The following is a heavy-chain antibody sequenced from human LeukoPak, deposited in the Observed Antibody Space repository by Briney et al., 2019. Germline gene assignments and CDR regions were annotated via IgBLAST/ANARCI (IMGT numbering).Heavy chain of an antibody. CDR3: ARGPIILVRGAIKPHGLDV. CDR2: IYHNGNT. J-gene: IGHJ6*02. V-gene: IGHV4-30-2*01. Sequence: PSETLSLTCAVSGGSISSGDYSWSWIRQPLGGGLEWIGHIYHNGNTFYNPSLKRRVTISVDGSKNRFSLRLNTVTAADTAVYHCARGPIILVRGAIKPHGLDVWGQGTTVSV. D-gene: IGHD3-10*01. CDR1: GGSISSGDYS.